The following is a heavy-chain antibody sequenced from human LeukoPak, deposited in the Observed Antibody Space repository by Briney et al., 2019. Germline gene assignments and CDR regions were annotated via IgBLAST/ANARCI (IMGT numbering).Heavy chain of an antibody. Sequence: ASVNVSCNASGYTFTSYDINWARHATRQGLEWMGSMNPNSGNTGYAQKFHGRVTMTRNTSITTAYMELSSLRSEDTAVYYCARADYGGNSPPGYWGQGTLVTVSS. CDR1: GYTFTSYD. CDR2: MNPNSGNT. D-gene: IGHD4-23*01. V-gene: IGHV1-8*01. J-gene: IGHJ4*02. CDR3: ARADYGGNSPPGY.